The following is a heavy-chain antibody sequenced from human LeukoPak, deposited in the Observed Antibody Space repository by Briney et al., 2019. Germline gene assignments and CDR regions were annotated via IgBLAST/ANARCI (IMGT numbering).Heavy chain of an antibody. Sequence: PGGSLRLSCAAFGFTFSDYYMSWIRQAPGKGLEWVSYISESGSDSNFADSVKGRFTISRDNAKNSLYLQMNSLRAEDTAVYYCARVGATGTADYWGQGTLVTVSS. CDR3: ARVGATGTADY. CDR1: GFTFSDYY. V-gene: IGHV3-11*06. J-gene: IGHJ4*02. D-gene: IGHD1-1*01. CDR2: ISESGSDS.